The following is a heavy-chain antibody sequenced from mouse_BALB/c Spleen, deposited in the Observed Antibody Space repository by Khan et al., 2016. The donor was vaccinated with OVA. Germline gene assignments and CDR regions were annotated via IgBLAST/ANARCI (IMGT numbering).Heavy chain of an antibody. Sequence: EVQLQESGPGLVKPSQSLSLTCTVTGYSITSDYACNWNRQFPGNKLEWMGYITYTGSTSYNPSLKSRISIPRDTSKNQSFLQLNAVTTEDTAAYFCARGRGNWGQGTTLTVSS. V-gene: IGHV3-2*02. CDR2: ITYTGST. CDR1: GYSITSDYA. CDR3: ARGRGN. J-gene: IGHJ2*01.